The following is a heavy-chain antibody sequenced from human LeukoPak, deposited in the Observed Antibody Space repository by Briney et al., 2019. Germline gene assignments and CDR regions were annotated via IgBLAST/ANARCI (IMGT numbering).Heavy chain of an antibody. D-gene: IGHD2-2*01. V-gene: IGHV1-18*01. CDR2: ISAYNGNT. J-gene: IGHJ5*02. Sequence: ASVKVCCKASGYTFTRYGISWVRQAPGQGLEWMGWISAYNGNTNYAQKLQGRVTMTTDTSTSTAYMELRSLRSDDTAVYYCARARSHGSTSCFFQFDPWGQGTLVTVSS. CDR3: ARARSHGSTSCFFQFDP. CDR1: GYTFTRYG.